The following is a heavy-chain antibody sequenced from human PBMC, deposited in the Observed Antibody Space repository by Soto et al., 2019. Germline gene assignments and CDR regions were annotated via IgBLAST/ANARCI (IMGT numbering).Heavy chain of an antibody. CDR3: AREKVTMMVGFYYFDL. V-gene: IGHV3-30*14. Sequence: GGSLRLSCAASGFTFSDYAMHWVRQAPGKGLEWVAVVSHDGRNTHYADSVRGRFTISRDNSKNTVYLQINSLTTDDTAVYYCAREKVTMMVGFYYFDLWGQGTLVTVSS. CDR1: GFTFSDYA. CDR2: VSHDGRNT. D-gene: IGHD3-22*01. J-gene: IGHJ4*02.